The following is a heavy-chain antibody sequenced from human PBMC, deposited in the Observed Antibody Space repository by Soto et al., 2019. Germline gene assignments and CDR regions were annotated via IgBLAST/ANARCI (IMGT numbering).Heavy chain of an antibody. CDR1: GLTFSRYG. D-gene: IGHD1-1*01. CDR2: VSHDGLAQ. V-gene: IGHV3-30*18. Sequence: GGSLRLSCEGSGLTFSRYGMHWVGQAPGMGLEWVAVVSHDGLAQYYGDSVMGRFTISRDNSQNTLYLQMNSLRTEDTAIYYCAKETIQVGGPNYFDYWGQGALVTVSS. CDR3: AKETIQVGGPNYFDY. J-gene: IGHJ4*02.